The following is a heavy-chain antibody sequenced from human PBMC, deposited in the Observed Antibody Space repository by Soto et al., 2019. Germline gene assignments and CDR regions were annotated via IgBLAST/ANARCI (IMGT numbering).Heavy chain of an antibody. CDR2: ISSSSSYI. CDR3: ARDLGYSSSWFLSYYGMDV. Sequence: LRLSCAASGFTFSSYSMNWVRRAPGKGLEWVSSISSSSSYIYYADSVKGRFTISRDNAKNSLYLQMNSLRAEDTAVYYCARDLGYSSSWFLSYYGMDVWGQGTTVTVSS. CDR1: GFTFSSYS. V-gene: IGHV3-21*01. D-gene: IGHD6-13*01. J-gene: IGHJ6*02.